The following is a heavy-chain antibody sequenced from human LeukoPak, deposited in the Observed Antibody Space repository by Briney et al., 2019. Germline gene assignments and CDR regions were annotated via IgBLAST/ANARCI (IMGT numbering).Heavy chain of an antibody. CDR3: ARGEQQLVGYFDY. CDR1: GGSFSGYY. J-gene: IGHJ4*02. D-gene: IGHD6-13*01. CDR2: ISYSGST. V-gene: IGHV4-34*01. Sequence: SETLSLTCGVYGGSFSGYYWGWIRQPPGKGLEWIGTISYSGSTYYNPSLKSRVTISVDTSKNQFSLKLSSVTAADMAVYFCARGEQQLVGYFDYWGQGTLVTVSS.